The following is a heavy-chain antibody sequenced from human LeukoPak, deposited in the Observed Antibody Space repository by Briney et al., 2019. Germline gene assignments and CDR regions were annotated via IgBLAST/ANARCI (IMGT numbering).Heavy chain of an antibody. CDR2: IYYSGST. CDR3: ARGGVAAKYYFDF. D-gene: IGHD3-10*01. J-gene: IGHJ4*02. CDR1: DGSISPLY. V-gene: IGHV4-59*11. Sequence: PSETLSLTCTVSDGSISPLYWSWIRQPPGKGLEFMGYIYYSGSTNFNPSLKSRVTLSVDTSKNQISLKLNSVTAADTAVYYCARGGVAAKYYFDFWGQGTLVTVSS.